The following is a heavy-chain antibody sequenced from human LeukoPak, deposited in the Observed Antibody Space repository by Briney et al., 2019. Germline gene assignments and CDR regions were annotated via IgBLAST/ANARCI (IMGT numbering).Heavy chain of an antibody. CDR1: GFTFSSYS. CDR2: ISSSSSYI. Sequence: KSGGSLRLSCVASGFTFSSYSMNWVRQAPGKGLEWLSSISSSSSYIYYADSVKGRFTISRDNAKNSLYLQMNSLRAEDTAVYYCAREGSSGSYRRYYFDYWGQGTLVTVSS. V-gene: IGHV3-21*01. CDR3: AREGSSGSYRRYYFDY. J-gene: IGHJ4*02. D-gene: IGHD1-26*01.